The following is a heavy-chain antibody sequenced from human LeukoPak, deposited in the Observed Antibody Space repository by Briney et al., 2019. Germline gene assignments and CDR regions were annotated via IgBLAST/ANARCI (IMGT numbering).Heavy chain of an antibody. CDR2: TYHSDYT. V-gene: IGHV4-4*02. Sequence: SETLSLTCAVSGGSINSSHWWSWVRQSPGKGLEWIGNTYHSDYTNYNPSLKSRATISVDESKNQLSLKVTSVTAADTAMYYCARDSKSTADAFDIWGQGTMVTVSS. J-gene: IGHJ3*02. CDR1: GGSINSSHW. D-gene: IGHD5/OR15-5a*01. CDR3: ARDSKSTADAFDI.